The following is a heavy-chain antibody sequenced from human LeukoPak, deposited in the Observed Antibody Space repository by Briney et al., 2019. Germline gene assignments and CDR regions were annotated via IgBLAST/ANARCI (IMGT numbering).Heavy chain of an antibody. CDR1: GYTFTNYG. CDR2: ISTYNGNT. D-gene: IGHD2-15*01. V-gene: IGHV1-18*01. J-gene: IGHJ4*02. Sequence: ASVKVSCKASGYTFTNYGISWVRQAPGQGLEWMGWISTYNGNTNYAQKLQGRVTMTTDISTSTAYMELRSLRSDDTAVYYCARGWDQYCSGGSCYSYYWGQGTLVTVSS. CDR3: ARGWDQYCSGGSCYSYY.